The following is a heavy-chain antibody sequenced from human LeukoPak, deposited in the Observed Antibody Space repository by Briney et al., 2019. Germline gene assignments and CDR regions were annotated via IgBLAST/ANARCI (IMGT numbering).Heavy chain of an antibody. CDR3: ARHEGVYSSDWFNWYFDL. D-gene: IGHD6-19*01. J-gene: IGHJ2*01. V-gene: IGHV4-34*01. CDR2: INHSGST. CDR1: GGSFSGYY. Sequence: SETLSLTCAVYGGSFSGYYWSWIRQPPGKGLEWIGEINHSGSTNYNPSLKSRVTISVDTSKNQFSLKLSSVTAADTAVYYCARHEGVYSSDWFNWYFDLWGRGTLVTVSS.